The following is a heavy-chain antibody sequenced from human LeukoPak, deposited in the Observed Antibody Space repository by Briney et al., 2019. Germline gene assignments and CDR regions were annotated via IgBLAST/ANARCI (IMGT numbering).Heavy chain of an antibody. V-gene: IGHV1-2*02. Sequence: ASVKVSCKASGYTFTGYYMHWVRQAPGQGLEWMGWINPNSGGTNYAQKFQGRVTMTRDTSISTAYMELSRLRSDDTAVYYCASNWYGNYHYGMDVWGQGTTVTVSS. CDR1: GYTFTGYY. D-gene: IGHD1-1*01. CDR2: INPNSGGT. J-gene: IGHJ6*02. CDR3: ASNWYGNYHYGMDV.